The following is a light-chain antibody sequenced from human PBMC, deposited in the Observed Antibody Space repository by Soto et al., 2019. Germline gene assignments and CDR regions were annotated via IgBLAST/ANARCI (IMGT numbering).Light chain of an antibody. J-gene: IGLJ2*01. Sequence: QSALTQPASVSGSPGQSITISCTGTSSDVGGYNYISWYQQHPGKAPKFIIYDVRNRPSGVSNSVSGSRSGNTASLTISGLQAEDEAYYYGSSYTSRNTVVFGGGTKLAVL. V-gene: IGLV2-14*03. CDR2: DVR. CDR1: SSDVGGYNY. CDR3: SSYTSRNTVV.